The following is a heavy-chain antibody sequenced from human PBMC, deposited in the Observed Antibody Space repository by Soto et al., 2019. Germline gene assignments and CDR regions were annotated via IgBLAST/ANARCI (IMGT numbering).Heavy chain of an antibody. J-gene: IGHJ5*02. V-gene: IGHV4-30-4*01. CDR1: GGSISSGDYY. Sequence: QVQLQESGPGLVKPSQTLFLTCTVSGGSISSGDYYWSWIRQPPGKGLEWIGYIYDSGSTYYNSSLKRRVNITLDTSKNQFSLKLTSVTAADTAVYYCARDNGVGPWGQGTLVTVSS. D-gene: IGHD2-8*01. CDR3: ARDNGVGP. CDR2: IYDSGST.